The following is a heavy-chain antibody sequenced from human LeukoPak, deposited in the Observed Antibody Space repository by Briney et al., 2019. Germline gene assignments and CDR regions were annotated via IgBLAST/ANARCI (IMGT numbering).Heavy chain of an antibody. CDR3: AKIVWNTYVYFDY. D-gene: IGHD3-16*01. V-gene: IGHV3-23*01. CDR1: GFTFSSYG. CDR2: INAGGSST. J-gene: IGHJ4*02. Sequence: GGSLRLSCAASGFTFSSYGISWVRQAPGKGLEWASHINAGGSSTYYTGSVKGRFTISRGNSKNTVYLQMNSLRAEDTALYYCAKIVWNTYVYFDYWGQGTLVTVSS.